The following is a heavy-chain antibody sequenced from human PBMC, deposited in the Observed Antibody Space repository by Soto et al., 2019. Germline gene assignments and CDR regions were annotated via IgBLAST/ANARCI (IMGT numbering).Heavy chain of an antibody. J-gene: IGHJ4*02. V-gene: IGHV1-3*01. Sequence: QVQLVQSGAEVKKPGASVKVSCKASGYTFTSYAMHWVRQAPGQRLEWMGWINAGNGNTKYSQKFQGRVTITRDTSASTAYMELSSLRSEDTAVYYCARGLWDFWSGYVHDYWGQGTLVTVSS. CDR2: INAGNGNT. CDR3: ARGLWDFWSGYVHDY. D-gene: IGHD3-3*01. CDR1: GYTFTSYA.